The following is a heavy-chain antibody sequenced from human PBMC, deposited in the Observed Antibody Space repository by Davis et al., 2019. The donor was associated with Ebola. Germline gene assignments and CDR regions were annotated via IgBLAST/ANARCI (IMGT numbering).Heavy chain of an antibody. CDR1: GYTLTGYY. CDR2: INPNSGGT. J-gene: IGHJ4*02. D-gene: IGHD3-10*01. V-gene: IGHV1-2*02. Sequence: ASVKVSCKASGYTLTGYYIHWVRPAPGQGLEWMGWINPNSGGTNYAQKFQGRVTMTRDTSISTTYMELSRLRSDDTAVYYCARDYYGFPSYFDYWGQGTLVTVSS. CDR3: ARDYYGFPSYFDY.